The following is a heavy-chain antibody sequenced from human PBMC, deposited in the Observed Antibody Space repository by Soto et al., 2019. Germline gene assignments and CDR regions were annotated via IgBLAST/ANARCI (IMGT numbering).Heavy chain of an antibody. J-gene: IGHJ6*02. CDR2: INPSGGST. D-gene: IGHD6-19*01. Sequence: QVQLVQSGAEVKKPGASVKVSCKASGYTFTSYYMHWVRQAPGQGLEWMGIINPSGGSTSYAQKFKGRVTRTRDTSTGTVYMELSSLSSEETAVYYFARDSLQWLVVWGQGTRSPSP. V-gene: IGHV1-46*01. CDR1: GYTFTSYY. CDR3: ARDSLQWLVV.